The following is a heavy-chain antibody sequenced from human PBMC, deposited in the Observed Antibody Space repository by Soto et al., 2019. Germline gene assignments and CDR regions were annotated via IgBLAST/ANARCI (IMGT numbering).Heavy chain of an antibody. CDR3: ARSREGRDYDFWSGYLIDAFDI. D-gene: IGHD3-3*01. CDR2: IIPIFGTA. Sequence: ASVKVSCKASGGTFSSYAISWVRQAPGQGLEWMGGIIPIFGTANYAQKFQGRVTITADESTSTAYMELSSLRSEDTAVYYCARSREGRDYDFWSGYLIDAFDIWGQGTMVTVSS. CDR1: GGTFSSYA. J-gene: IGHJ3*02. V-gene: IGHV1-69*13.